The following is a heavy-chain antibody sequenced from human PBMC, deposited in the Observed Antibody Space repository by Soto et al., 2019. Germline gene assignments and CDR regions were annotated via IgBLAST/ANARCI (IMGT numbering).Heavy chain of an antibody. CDR2: IYYSGST. CDR3: ARDDSSGYYYG. Sequence: PSETLSLTCTVSGGSISSGGYYWSWIRQHPGKGLEWIGYIYYSGSTYYNPSLKSRVTISVDTSKNQFSLKLSSVTAADTAVYYCARDDSSGYYYGWGQGTLVTVSS. CDR1: GGSISSGGYY. V-gene: IGHV4-31*03. J-gene: IGHJ4*02. D-gene: IGHD3-22*01.